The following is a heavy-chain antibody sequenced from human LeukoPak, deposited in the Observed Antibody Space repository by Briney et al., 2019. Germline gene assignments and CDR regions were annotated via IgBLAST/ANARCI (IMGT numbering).Heavy chain of an antibody. V-gene: IGHV3-23*01. Sequence: GGSLRLSCAASEFTFSSYAMSWVRQAPGKGLEWVSAISVSGNNTYYADSVKGRFTISRDSSKNTLYLQMNNLRAEDTAIYFCAKAEGASGWYYCTYFFDYWGRGTLVTVSS. CDR2: ISVSGNNT. D-gene: IGHD6-19*01. J-gene: IGHJ4*02. CDR1: EFTFSSYA. CDR3: AKAEGASGWYYCTYFFDY.